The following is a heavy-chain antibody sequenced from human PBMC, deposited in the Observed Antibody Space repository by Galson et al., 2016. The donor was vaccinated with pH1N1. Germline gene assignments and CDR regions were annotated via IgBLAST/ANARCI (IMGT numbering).Heavy chain of an antibody. CDR3: ARAIGSRSAY. Sequence: LRLSCAASGFMFSGYAMHWVRQAPGKGLEWVANIKEDGSETYYVDSVRGRFTISRDNAKNSLYLQMNSLRDEDTALYYCARAIGSRSAYWGQGTLVTVSS. J-gene: IGHJ4*02. D-gene: IGHD3-16*02. CDR1: GFMFSGYA. V-gene: IGHV3-7*01. CDR2: IKEDGSET.